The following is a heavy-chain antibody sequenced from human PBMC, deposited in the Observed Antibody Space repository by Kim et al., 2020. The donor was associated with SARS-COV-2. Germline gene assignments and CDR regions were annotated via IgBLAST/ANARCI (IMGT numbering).Heavy chain of an antibody. Sequence: ASVKVSCKASGYTFTSYGISWVRQAPGQGLEWMGWISAYNGNTNYAQKLQGRVTMTTDTSTSTAYMELRSLRSDDTAVDYCGRTLSAGYYYYGMDVWGQGTTVTVSS. J-gene: IGHJ6*02. CDR3: GRTLSAGYYYYGMDV. V-gene: IGHV1-18*04. CDR1: GYTFTSYG. D-gene: IGHD6-13*01. CDR2: ISAYNGNT.